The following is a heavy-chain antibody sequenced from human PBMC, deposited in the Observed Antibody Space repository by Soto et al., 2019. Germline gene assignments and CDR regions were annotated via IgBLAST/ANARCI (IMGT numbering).Heavy chain of an antibody. CDR3: ARFYGPGVDYYYYYMDV. CDR2: IYSGGST. J-gene: IGHJ6*03. D-gene: IGHD4-17*01. Sequence: GGSLRLSCAASGFTVSSNYMSWVRQAPGKGLEWVSVIYSGGSTYYADSVKGRFTISRHNSKNTLYLQMNSLRAEDTAVYYCARFYGPGVDYYYYYMDVWGKGTTVTVSS. V-gene: IGHV3-53*04. CDR1: GFTVSSNY.